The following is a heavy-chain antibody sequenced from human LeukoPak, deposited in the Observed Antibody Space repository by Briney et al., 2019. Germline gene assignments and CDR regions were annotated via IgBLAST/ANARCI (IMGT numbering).Heavy chain of an antibody. J-gene: IGHJ3*01. CDR3: AEGGWYGGGQDAFDL. V-gene: IGHV3-30-3*01. D-gene: IGHD6-19*01. Sequence: GTSLRLSCAASGFTFSSYAMHWVRQAPGKGLEWVAVIAYDGGNKYYADSVKGRFTISRDNSMNTLYLQMNSLRAEDTAVYYCAEGGWYGGGQDAFDLWGEGTMVTVSS. CDR2: IAYDGGNK. CDR1: GFTFSSYA.